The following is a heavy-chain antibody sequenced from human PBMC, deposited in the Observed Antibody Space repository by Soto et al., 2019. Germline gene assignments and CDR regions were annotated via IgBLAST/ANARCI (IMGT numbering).Heavy chain of an antibody. CDR2: IYYTGVT. CDR3: ARDLTSNLNCFDP. CDR1: GGSLISGGYY. J-gene: IGHJ5*02. V-gene: IGHV4-31*03. D-gene: IGHD2-2*01. Sequence: SETLSLTCTVSGGSLISGGYYWTWIRQRPGKGLEWIGYIYYTGVTYYNPSLSSRVSMSVDTSKNQFSLNLTSVTAADTAIYHCARDLTSNLNCFDPWGQGTLVTVSS.